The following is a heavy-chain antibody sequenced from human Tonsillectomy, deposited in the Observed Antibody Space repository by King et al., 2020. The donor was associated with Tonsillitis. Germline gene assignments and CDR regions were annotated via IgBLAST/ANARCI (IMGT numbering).Heavy chain of an antibody. CDR3: ARSMYSFGFYFDY. Sequence: LQLQESGPGLVKPSQTLSLTCTVSGDSISSGSYYWSWIRQPAGKGLEWIGRIYTSGSTNSNPSLKSRVTISVDTSKNQFSLKLSSVTAADTAVYYCARSMYSFGFYFDYWGQGTLVTVSS. CDR2: IYTSGST. CDR1: GDSISSGSYY. D-gene: IGHD5-18*01. J-gene: IGHJ4*02. V-gene: IGHV4-61*02.